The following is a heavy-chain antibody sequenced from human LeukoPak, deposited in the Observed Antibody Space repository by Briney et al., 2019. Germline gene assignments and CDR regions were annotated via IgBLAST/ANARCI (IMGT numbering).Heavy chain of an antibody. Sequence: GGSLRLSCAASGFTFSSYAMSWVRQAPGKGLEWVSAISGSGGSTYYADSVKGRFTISRDNSKNTLYLQMNSLRAEDAAVYYCAKSVDSSGWTSGKIDYWGQGTLVTVSS. CDR3: AKSVDSSGWTSGKIDY. D-gene: IGHD6-19*01. CDR2: ISGSGGST. V-gene: IGHV3-23*01. J-gene: IGHJ4*02. CDR1: GFTFSSYA.